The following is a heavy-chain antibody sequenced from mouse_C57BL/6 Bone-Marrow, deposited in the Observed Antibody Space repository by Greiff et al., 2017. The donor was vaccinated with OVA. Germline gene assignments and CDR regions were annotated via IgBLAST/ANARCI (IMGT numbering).Heavy chain of an antibody. CDR1: GFTFSSYT. J-gene: IGHJ1*03. V-gene: IGHV5-9*01. D-gene: IGHD2-4*01. Sequence: EVHLVESGGGLVKPGGSLKLSCAASGFTFSSYTMSWVRQTPEKRLEWVATISGGGGNTYYPDSVKGRFTISRDNAKNTLYLQMSSLRSEDTALYYGARRTYYDYDGNLDVWGTGTTVTVSS. CDR3: ARRTYYDYDGNLDV. CDR2: ISGGGGNT.